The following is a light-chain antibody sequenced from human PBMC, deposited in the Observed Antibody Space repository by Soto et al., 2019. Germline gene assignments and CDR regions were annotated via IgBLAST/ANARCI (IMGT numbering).Light chain of an antibody. J-gene: IGKJ1*01. Sequence: DIVLTQSPGTLSLSPGERATLSCMASQSVSSSYLAWYQQKPGQAPRLLIYGASSRATGIPDRFSGSGSGTDFTLTISRLEPEDFAVYYCQQYGSSPPWTFGQGTKVDIK. CDR3: QQYGSSPPWT. CDR2: GAS. V-gene: IGKV3-20*01. CDR1: QSVSSSY.